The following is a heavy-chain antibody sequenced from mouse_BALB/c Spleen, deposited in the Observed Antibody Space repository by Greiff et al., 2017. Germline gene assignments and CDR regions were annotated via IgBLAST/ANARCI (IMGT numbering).Heavy chain of an antibody. CDR1: GYTFTSYV. V-gene: IGHV1-14*01. D-gene: IGHD2-2*01. CDR2: INPYNDGT. J-gene: IGHJ4*01. Sequence: EVKLQESGPELVKPGASVKMSCKASGYTFTSYVMHWVKQKPGQGLEWIGYINPYNDGTKYNEKFKGKATLTSDKSSSTAYMELSSLTSEDSAVYYCYGYDEGGYYAMDYWGQGTSVTVSS. CDR3: YGYDEGGYYAMDY.